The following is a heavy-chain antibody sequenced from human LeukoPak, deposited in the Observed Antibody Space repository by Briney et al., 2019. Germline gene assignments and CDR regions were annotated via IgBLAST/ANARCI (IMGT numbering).Heavy chain of an antibody. D-gene: IGHD2-8*01. V-gene: IGHV4-34*01. Sequence: KASDTLSLTCDVYGGSFSGYYWTWIRQSPGMGLEWIGEIIHSGATKYHPSLSSRVTISVDTSKNQFSLELSSVTAADTAVYYCARGILVTVYAAFDYWGQGTLVTVSS. CDR2: IIHSGAT. J-gene: IGHJ4*02. CDR1: GGSFSGYY. CDR3: ARGILVTVYAAFDY.